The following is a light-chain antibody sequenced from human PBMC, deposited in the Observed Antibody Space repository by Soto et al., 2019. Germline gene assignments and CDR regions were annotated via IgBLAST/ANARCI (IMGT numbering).Light chain of an antibody. CDR3: TSHAGSNNYV. CDR2: EVS. CDR1: SSDVGGYNY. V-gene: IGLV2-8*01. J-gene: IGLJ1*01. Sequence: QSALTQPPSASGSPGQSVTISCTGTSSDVGGYNYVSWYQQHPGKAPKLIISEVSKRPSGVPDRFSGSKSGNTASMTVSVLQAEDEADYYCTSHAGSNNYVFGTGTKVTVL.